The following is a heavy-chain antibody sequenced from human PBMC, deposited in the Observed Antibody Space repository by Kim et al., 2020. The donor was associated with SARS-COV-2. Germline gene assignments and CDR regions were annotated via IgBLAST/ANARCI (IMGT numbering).Heavy chain of an antibody. J-gene: IGHJ5*02. Sequence: GGSLRLSCAASGFTFSTYAMSWVRRAPGKGLEWVSGISGSDGSTKYADSVRGRFTISRDNSKNMVYLQMKSLRTEDTADYYCAKMGSGSYLKWFDSWGQG. CDR3: AKMGSGSYLKWFDS. D-gene: IGHD3-10*01. V-gene: IGHV3-23*01. CDR1: GFTFSTYA. CDR2: ISGSDGST.